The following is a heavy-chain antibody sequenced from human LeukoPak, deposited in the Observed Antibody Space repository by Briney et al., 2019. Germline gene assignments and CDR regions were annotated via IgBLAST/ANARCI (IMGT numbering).Heavy chain of an antibody. J-gene: IGHJ4*02. Sequence: ASVKVSCKASGYTFTGYYMHWVRQAPGQGLEWMGGIIPIFGTANYAQKFQGRVTITADESTSTAYMELSSLRSEDTAVYYCARESRGYSYGHWGQGTLVTVSS. CDR1: GYTFTGYY. V-gene: IGHV1-69*13. D-gene: IGHD5-18*01. CDR2: IIPIFGTA. CDR3: ARESRGYSYGH.